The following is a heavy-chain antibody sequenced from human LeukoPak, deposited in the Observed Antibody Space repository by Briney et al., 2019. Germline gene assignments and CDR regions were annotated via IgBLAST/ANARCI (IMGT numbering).Heavy chain of an antibody. CDR3: AKGPVLRVLTSTFDY. D-gene: IGHD3-16*01. CDR1: GFTFSSYG. Sequence: GGSLRLSCAASGFTFSSYGMHWVRQAPGKGLEWVAFIRYDGSNKYYADSVKGRFTISRDNSKNTVYLQMSSLRAEDTAVYYCAKGPVLRVLTSTFDYWGQGTLVTVSS. J-gene: IGHJ4*02. CDR2: IRYDGSNK. V-gene: IGHV3-30*02.